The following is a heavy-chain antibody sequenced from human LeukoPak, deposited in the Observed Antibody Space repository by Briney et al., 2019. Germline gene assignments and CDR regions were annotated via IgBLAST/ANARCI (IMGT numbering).Heavy chain of an antibody. J-gene: IGHJ5*02. D-gene: IGHD3-10*01. CDR1: GDSVASKSAA. CDR3: ARRAVRGVIGFDP. V-gene: IGHV6-1*01. Sequence: SQTISLTCAISGDSVASKSAAWNWSRQSPSRGLEWLGRTYYRSKWYNDDAVSVKSRITINPATSKNQFSLQLNSVTPEDTAVYYCARRAVRGVIGFDPWGQGTLVTVSS. CDR2: TYYRSKWYN.